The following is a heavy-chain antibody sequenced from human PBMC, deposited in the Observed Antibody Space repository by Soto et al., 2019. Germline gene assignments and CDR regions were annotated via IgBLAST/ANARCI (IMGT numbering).Heavy chain of an antibody. J-gene: IGHJ5*01. D-gene: IGHD4-4*01. CDR3: ARLRTYSKTSLNGCLDS. V-gene: IGHV1-2*02. CDR2: INPDTGGT. CDR1: GYIFTGYY. Sequence: GASVKVSCKASGYIFTGYYIHWVRQAPGQGLEWMGWINPDTGGTKYAQKFQGRVTMTRYTSISTAYMEMSRLRHDDTAVYYCARLRTYSKTSLNGCLDSWGQGTLVTVSS.